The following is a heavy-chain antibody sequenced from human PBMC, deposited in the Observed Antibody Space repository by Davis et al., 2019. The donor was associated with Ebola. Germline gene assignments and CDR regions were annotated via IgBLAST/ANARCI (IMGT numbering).Heavy chain of an antibody. V-gene: IGHV1-2*04. J-gene: IGHJ4*02. Sequence: ASVKVSCKASGYTFTGYYMHWVRQAPGQGLEWMGWINPNSGGTNYAQKFQGWVTMTRDTSISTAYMELSRLRSDDTAVYYCARDQRIAVAGTPGDYWGQGTLVTVSS. CDR3: ARDQRIAVAGTPGDY. CDR1: GYTFTGYY. D-gene: IGHD6-19*01. CDR2: INPNSGGT.